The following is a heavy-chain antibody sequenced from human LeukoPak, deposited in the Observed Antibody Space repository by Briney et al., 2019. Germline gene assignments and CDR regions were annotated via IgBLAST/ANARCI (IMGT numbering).Heavy chain of an antibody. D-gene: IGHD3-22*01. V-gene: IGHV3-15*01. J-gene: IGHJ4*02. CDR1: GFTFSNAW. CDR2: VKRKTDGGTT. Sequence: GGSLRLSCAASGFTFSNAWMSWVRQAPGKGLEWVGRVKRKTDGGTTDYAAPVKGRFTISRDDSKNTLYLQMNSLKTGDTAVYYCTAGSGYSDFDYWGQGTLVTVS. CDR3: TAGSGYSDFDY.